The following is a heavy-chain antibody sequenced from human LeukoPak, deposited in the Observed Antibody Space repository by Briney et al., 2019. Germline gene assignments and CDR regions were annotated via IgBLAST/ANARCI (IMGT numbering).Heavy chain of an antibody. J-gene: IGHJ4*02. Sequence: PSETLSLTCAVYAGSFSGYYWSWIRQPPGKGLEWIGEINHSGSTNYNPSLKSRVTISVDTSKNQFSLKLSSVTAADTAVYYCARVQGSSWYRERILDGFDYWGQGTLVTVSS. CDR1: AGSFSGYY. D-gene: IGHD6-13*01. V-gene: IGHV4-34*01. CDR2: INHSGST. CDR3: ARVQGSSWYRERILDGFDY.